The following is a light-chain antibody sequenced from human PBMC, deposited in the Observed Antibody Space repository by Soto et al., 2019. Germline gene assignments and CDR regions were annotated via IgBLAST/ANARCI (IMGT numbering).Light chain of an antibody. V-gene: IGKV3-15*01. CDR2: GAS. J-gene: IGKJ1*01. Sequence: EIVMTQSPATLSVSPGERATLSCRASQSVSSNLAWYQQKPGQAPRLLIYGASTRVTGIPDRFSGSGSGTEFTLTISSLQSEDFAVYYCQQYNNWPPWTFGQGTKV. CDR3: QQYNNWPPWT. CDR1: QSVSSN.